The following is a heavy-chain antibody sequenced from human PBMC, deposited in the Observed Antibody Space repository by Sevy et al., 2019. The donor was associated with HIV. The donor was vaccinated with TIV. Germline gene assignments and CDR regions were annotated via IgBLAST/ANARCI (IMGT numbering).Heavy chain of an antibody. CDR2: VGGRGSAT. V-gene: IGHV3-23*01. J-gene: IGHJ2*01. Sequence: GGSLRLSCGASGFTFNTYAMSWVRQTPGKGLEWVASVGGRGSATIYADSVKGRFTISRDNSINVLYLQLNNLRVEDSALYYCAKHFIPDISGGWFFDVWGRGTLVTVSS. CDR1: GFTFNTYA. CDR3: AKHFIPDISGGWFFDV. D-gene: IGHD2-15*01.